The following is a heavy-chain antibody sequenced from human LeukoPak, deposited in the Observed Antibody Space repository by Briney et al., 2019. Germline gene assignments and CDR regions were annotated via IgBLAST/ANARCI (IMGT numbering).Heavy chain of an antibody. CDR1: GFTFSSYA. CDR3: AKDREDIVVVVAAAHAAFDI. V-gene: IGHV3-23*01. D-gene: IGHD2-15*01. J-gene: IGHJ3*02. Sequence: GGSLRLSCAASGFTFSSYAMSWVRQAPGKGLEWVSAISGSGGSTYYADSVKGRFTISRDNSKNTLYLQMNSLRAEDTAVYHCAKDREDIVVVVAAAHAAFDIWGQGTMVTVSS. CDR2: ISGSGGST.